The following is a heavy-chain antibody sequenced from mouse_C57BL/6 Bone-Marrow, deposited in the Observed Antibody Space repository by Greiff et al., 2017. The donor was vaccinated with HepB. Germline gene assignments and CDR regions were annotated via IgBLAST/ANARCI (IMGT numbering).Heavy chain of an antibody. V-gene: IGHV5-4*01. CDR3: ARDPFSSSHWYFDV. CDR1: GFTFSSYA. Sequence: VQLKESGGGLVKPGGSLKLSCAASGFTFSSYAMSWVRQTPEKRLEWVATISDGGSYTYYPDNVKGRFTISRDNAKNNLYLQMSHLKSEDTAMYYCARDPFSSSHWYFDVWGTGTTVTVSS. J-gene: IGHJ1*03. D-gene: IGHD1-1*01. CDR2: ISDGGSYT.